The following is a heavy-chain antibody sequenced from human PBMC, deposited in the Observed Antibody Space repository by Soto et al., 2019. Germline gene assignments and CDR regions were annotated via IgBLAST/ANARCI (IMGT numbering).Heavy chain of an antibody. V-gene: IGHV1-58*02. CDR3: AAADGYYDNSHYSLDF. CDR2: IVVGSGNT. Sequence: QMQLVQSGPEVKRPGTSVKVSCKASGFTFTTSAMQWVRQARGQRLEWIGGIVVGSGNTNYARKFQARVTITRDMSTSTAYMELSSLRSEDTAVYYCAAADGYYDNSHYSLDFWGQGTLVTVSS. CDR1: GFTFTTSA. D-gene: IGHD3-22*01. J-gene: IGHJ4*02.